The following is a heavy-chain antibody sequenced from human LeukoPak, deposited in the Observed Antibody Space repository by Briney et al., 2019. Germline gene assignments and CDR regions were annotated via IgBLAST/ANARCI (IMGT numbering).Heavy chain of an antibody. CDR2: ISSSGSTI. V-gene: IGHV3-48*03. CDR3: ARDALGQPKDAWFGELFPSINYYYYYMDV. Sequence: PGGSLRLSCAASGFTFSSYEMNWVRQAPGKGLEWVSYISSSGSTIYYADSVKGRFTISRDNAKNSLYLQMNSLRAEDTAVYYCARDALGQPKDAWFGELFPSINYYYYYMDVWGKGTTVTISS. CDR1: GFTFSSYE. J-gene: IGHJ6*03. D-gene: IGHD3-10*01.